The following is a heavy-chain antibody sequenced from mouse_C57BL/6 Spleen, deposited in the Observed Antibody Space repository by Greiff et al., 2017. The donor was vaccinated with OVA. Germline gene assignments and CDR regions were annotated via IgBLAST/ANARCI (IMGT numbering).Heavy chain of an antibody. CDR1: GYTFTDYN. CDR3: ARDEDYYAMDY. V-gene: IGHV1-22*01. Sequence: EVKVVESGPELVKPGASVKMSCKASGYTFTDYNMHWVKQSHGKSLEWIGYINPNNGGTSYNQKFKGKATLTVNKSSSTAYMELRSLTSEDSAVYYCARDEDYYAMDYWGQGTSVTVSS. CDR2: INPNNGGT. J-gene: IGHJ4*01.